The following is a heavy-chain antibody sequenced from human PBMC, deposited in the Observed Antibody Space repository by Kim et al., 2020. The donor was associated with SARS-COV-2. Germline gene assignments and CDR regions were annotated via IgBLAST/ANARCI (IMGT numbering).Heavy chain of an antibody. CDR2: IYPGDSDT. D-gene: IGHD2-2*01. CDR1: GYSFTSYW. Sequence: GESLKISCKGSGYSFTSYWIGWVRQMPGKGLEWMGIIYPGDSDTRYSPSFQGQVTISADKSISTAYLQWSSLKASDTAMYYGARHLGGCWSSTSCRAYNWVDPWGPGNLVPVSS. CDR3: ARHLGGCWSSTSCRAYNWVDP. J-gene: IGHJ5*02. V-gene: IGHV5-51*01.